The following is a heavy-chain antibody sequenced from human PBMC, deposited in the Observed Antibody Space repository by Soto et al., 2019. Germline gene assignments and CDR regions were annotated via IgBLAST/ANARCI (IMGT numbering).Heavy chain of an antibody. CDR1: GGTFSSYA. D-gene: IGHD5-18*01. CDR3: ARVVDTAMAPNTYYFYGMDV. J-gene: IGHJ6*02. Sequence: ASVKVSCKASGGTFSSYAISWVRQAPGQGLEWMGGISPIFGTANYAQKFQGRVTITADKSTSTAYMELSGLRSEDTAVYYCARVVDTAMAPNTYYFYGMDVWGQGTTVTVSS. CDR2: ISPIFGTA. V-gene: IGHV1-69*06.